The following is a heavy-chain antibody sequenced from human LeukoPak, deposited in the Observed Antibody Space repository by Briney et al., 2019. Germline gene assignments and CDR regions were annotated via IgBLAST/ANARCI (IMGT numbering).Heavy chain of an antibody. Sequence: GGSLRLSCAASGFTFSSYWMHWVRQAPGKGLVWVSRINSDGSSTSYADSVKGRFTISRDNAKNTLYLQMHSLRAEDTAMYYCARDVGRVGGYSGPPQFNWFDPWGQGTLVTVSS. J-gene: IGHJ5*02. CDR2: INSDGSST. V-gene: IGHV3-74*01. CDR3: ARDVGRVGGYSGPPQFNWFDP. D-gene: IGHD3-22*01. CDR1: GFTFSSYW.